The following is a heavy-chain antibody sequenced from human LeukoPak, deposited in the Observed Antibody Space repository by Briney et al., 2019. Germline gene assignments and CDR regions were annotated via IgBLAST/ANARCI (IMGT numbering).Heavy chain of an antibody. J-gene: IGHJ4*02. D-gene: IGHD3-22*01. CDR3: ARDRVYYYDSSGYYGVYYFDY. CDR1: GYTFTGYY. V-gene: IGHV1-2*02. CDR2: IDPNSGGT. Sequence: GASVKVSCKASGYTFTGYYMHWVRQAPGQGLEWMGWIDPNSGGTNYAQKFQGRVTMTRDTSISTAYMELSRLRSDDTAVYYCARDRVYYYDSSGYYGVYYFDYWGQGTLVTVSS.